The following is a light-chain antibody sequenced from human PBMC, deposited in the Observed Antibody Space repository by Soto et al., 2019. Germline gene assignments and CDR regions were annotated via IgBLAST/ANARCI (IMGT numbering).Light chain of an antibody. V-gene: IGKV3-20*01. CDR3: QQYGSSRFT. J-gene: IGKJ3*01. Sequence: EIVLTQSPGTLSLSPWERATLSCRARQSVSNSYLAWYQQKPGQAPRLLVYGASSRATGIPDRFSGSGSGTVSTLTISRLEPEDFAVYYCQQYGSSRFTFGPGTKVDIK. CDR1: QSVSNSY. CDR2: GAS.